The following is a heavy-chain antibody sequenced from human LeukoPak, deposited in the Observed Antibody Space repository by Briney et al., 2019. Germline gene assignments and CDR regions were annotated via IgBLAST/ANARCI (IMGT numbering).Heavy chain of an antibody. J-gene: IGHJ6*02. CDR1: GFTVSINY. V-gene: IGHV3-66*01. CDR2: IYSGGST. Sequence: GGSLRLSCAASGFTVSINYMSWVRQAPGKGLEWVSVIYSGGSTYYADSVKGRFTISRDNSKNTLYLQMNSLRAEDTAVYYCARDQDWNDPYNPGYYGMDVWGQGTTVTVSS. CDR3: ARDQDWNDPYNPGYYGMDV. D-gene: IGHD1-1*01.